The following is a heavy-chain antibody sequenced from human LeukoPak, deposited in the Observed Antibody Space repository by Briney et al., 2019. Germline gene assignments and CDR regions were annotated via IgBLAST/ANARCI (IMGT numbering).Heavy chain of an antibody. CDR1: GGSFSGYY. D-gene: IGHD6-13*01. CDR3: ARIPLGRIAAAGTFDY. J-gene: IGHJ4*02. Sequence: SETLSLTCAVYGGSFSGYYWSWIRQPPGKGLEWIGEINHSGSTNYNPSLKSRVTISVDTSKNQFPLKLSSVTAADTAVYYCARIPLGRIAAAGTFDYWGQGTLVTVSS. CDR2: INHSGST. V-gene: IGHV4-34*01.